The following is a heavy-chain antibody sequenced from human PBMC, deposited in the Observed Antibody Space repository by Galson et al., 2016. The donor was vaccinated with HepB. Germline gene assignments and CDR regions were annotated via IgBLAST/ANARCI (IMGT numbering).Heavy chain of an antibody. CDR3: ARAVMLGRGMDV. J-gene: IGHJ6*02. D-gene: IGHD3-10*01. Sequence: CAISGDSVYNNGAAWVWIRQSPSRGLEWLGRTFYRSTWENHYTGSVRNRITISPDTSRNQFSLHLNSVTPEDTSVYYCARAVMLGRGMDVWGQGTTVTVSS. V-gene: IGHV6-1*01. CDR2: TFYRSTWEN. CDR1: GDSVYNNGAA.